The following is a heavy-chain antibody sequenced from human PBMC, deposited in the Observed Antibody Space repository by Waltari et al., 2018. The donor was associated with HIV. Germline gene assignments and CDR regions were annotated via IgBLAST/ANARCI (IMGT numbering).Heavy chain of an antibody. J-gene: IGHJ6*02. CDR2: IYTTGST. CDR1: GDSIRGSY. CDR3: ARQGVVVITPRRDFYYGLDV. V-gene: IGHV4-4*07. D-gene: IGHD3-22*01. Sequence: QVQLLESGPGLVKTSETLSLPSPVPGDSIRGSYWRWIRPPAGKGQEWIGRIYTTGSTNYNPSLKSRVTMSVDTAKNQFSLNLTSVTAADTAVYYCARQGVVVITPRRDFYYGLDVWGQGTTVAVSS.